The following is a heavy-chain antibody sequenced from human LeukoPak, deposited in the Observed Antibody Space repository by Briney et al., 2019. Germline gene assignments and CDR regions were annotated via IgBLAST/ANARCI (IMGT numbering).Heavy chain of an antibody. J-gene: IGHJ4*02. CDR1: GYTISGSY. Sequence: GASVKVSCKASGYTISGSYVHWVRQAPGQGLEWMGIIKVSGGRTEYAQKFQGRVTVTRDMSTSTVYMELNNLRSEDTAVYYCAREPPESYYFDNWGQGTLVTVSS. CDR2: IKVSGGRT. CDR3: AREPPESYYFDN. V-gene: IGHV1-46*01.